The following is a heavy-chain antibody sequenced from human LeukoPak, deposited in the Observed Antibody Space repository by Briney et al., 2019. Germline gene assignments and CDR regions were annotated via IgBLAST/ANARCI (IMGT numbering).Heavy chain of an antibody. CDR2: MYNSGST. V-gene: IGHV4-59*08. CDR1: GGSISSYN. Sequence: SETLSLTCIVSGGSISSYNWNWIRQPPGKGLEWIGYMYNSGSTNNNPSLKSRVTISVDKSKNQFSLKLSSVTAADTAVYYCARASYSYDINGWVPFDYWGQGTLVTVSS. CDR3: ARASYSYDINGWVPFDY. J-gene: IGHJ4*02. D-gene: IGHD3-22*01.